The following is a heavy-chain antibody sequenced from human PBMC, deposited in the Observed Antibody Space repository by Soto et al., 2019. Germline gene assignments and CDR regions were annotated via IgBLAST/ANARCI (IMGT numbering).Heavy chain of an antibody. CDR2: IYHGGST. V-gene: IGHV4-4*02. CDR1: GGSISSSNW. Sequence: PSESLSLTCAACGGSISSSNWWSWVRQPPGKGLEWIGEIYHGGSTNYNPSLKSRVTISVDKSKNQFSLKLSSVTAADTAVYYCARSRGYYDSSGYSYYWGQGTLVTVSS. J-gene: IGHJ4*02. D-gene: IGHD3-22*01. CDR3: ARSRGYYDSSGYSYY.